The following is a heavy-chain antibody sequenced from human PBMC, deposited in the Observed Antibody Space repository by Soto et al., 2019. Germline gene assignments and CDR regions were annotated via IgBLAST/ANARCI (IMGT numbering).Heavy chain of an antibody. V-gene: IGHV4-4*02. CDR3: ARLEGTFYVYFWGSYHSGAFDI. J-gene: IGHJ3*02. CDR2: IYHSGST. Sequence: QVQLQESGPGLVKPSGTLSLTCAVSGGSISSSNWWSWVRQPPGKGLEWIGEIYHSGSTNYNPSLKCRVTISVDKSYSQFSLKLSSVTAADTAVYYCARLEGTFYVYFWGSYHSGAFDIWGQGTMVTVSS. CDR1: GGSISSSNW. D-gene: IGHD3-16*01.